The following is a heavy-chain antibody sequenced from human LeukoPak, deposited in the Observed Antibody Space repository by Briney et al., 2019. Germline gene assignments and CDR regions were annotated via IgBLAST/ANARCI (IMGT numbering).Heavy chain of an antibody. CDR3: AKDTVWGAAAGSGGFDY. V-gene: IGHV3-23*01. J-gene: IGHJ4*02. Sequence: GGSLRLSCAASGFTFSGYAMSWVRQAPGKGLEWVSAISGSGGSTYYADSVKGRFTISRDNSKNTLYLQMNSLRAEDTAVYYCAKDTVWGAAAGSGGFDYRGQGTLVTVSS. CDR2: ISGSGGST. D-gene: IGHD6-13*01. CDR1: GFTFSGYA.